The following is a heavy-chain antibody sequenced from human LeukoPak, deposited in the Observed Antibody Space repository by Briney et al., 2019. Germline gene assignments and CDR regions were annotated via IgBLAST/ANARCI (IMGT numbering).Heavy chain of an antibody. CDR2: IKQDGSEK. CDR3: ARWDLMVANGGFAY. D-gene: IGHD4-23*01. Sequence: GGSLRLSCAASGFTFSDYYMSWVRQAPGKGRECVANIKQDGSEKYYVDSVKGRFTISRDNAKNSLYLQMNSLRAEDTAVYYCARWDLMVANGGFAYWGQGTLVTVSS. V-gene: IGHV3-7*01. CDR1: GFTFSDYY. J-gene: IGHJ4*02.